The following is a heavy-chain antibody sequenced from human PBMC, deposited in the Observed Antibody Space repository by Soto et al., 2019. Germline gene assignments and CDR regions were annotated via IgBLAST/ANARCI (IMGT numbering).Heavy chain of an antibody. J-gene: IGHJ4*02. V-gene: IGHV4-34*01. CDR3: ASQTMVRGVMGY. CDR2: INHSGST. CDR1: GGSFSGYY. D-gene: IGHD3-10*01. Sequence: PSETLSLTCAVYGGSFSGYYWSWIRQPPGKGLEWIGEINHSGSTNYNPSLKSRVTISVDTSKNQFSLKLSSVTAADTAVYYCASQTMVRGVMGYWGQGTLVTVS.